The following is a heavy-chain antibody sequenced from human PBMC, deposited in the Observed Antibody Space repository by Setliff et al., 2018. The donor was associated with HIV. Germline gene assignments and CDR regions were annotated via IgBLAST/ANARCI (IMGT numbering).Heavy chain of an antibody. CDR3: ARDRGTRYGSGKDFDS. CDR2: IYPSGST. D-gene: IGHD3-10*01. V-gene: IGHV4-4*07. Sequence: SETLSLTCTVSGGSISSHFWTWIRQPAGKGLEWIGRIYPSGSTNYNPSLRSRVTLSVDTSKNHFSLKLNSVTAADTAVYYCARDRGTRYGSGKDFDSWGQGILVTVSS. J-gene: IGHJ4*02. CDR1: GGSISSHF.